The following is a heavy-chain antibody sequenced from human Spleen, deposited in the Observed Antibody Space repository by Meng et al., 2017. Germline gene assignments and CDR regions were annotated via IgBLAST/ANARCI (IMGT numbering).Heavy chain of an antibody. CDR2: VHHTGSA. Sequence: QVQLQDSGPGLVKPSGTLSLTCAVSGGSISTTKWWSCVRQPPGRGLEEIGEVHHTGSANYNPSLKSRVTILVDESRSYFSLRLSSVPAADTALSYIAAPGRPDYWGQGTLVTVSS. J-gene: IGHJ4*02. V-gene: IGHV4-4*02. D-gene: IGHD6-13*01. CDR3: AAPGRPDY. CDR1: GGSISTTKW.